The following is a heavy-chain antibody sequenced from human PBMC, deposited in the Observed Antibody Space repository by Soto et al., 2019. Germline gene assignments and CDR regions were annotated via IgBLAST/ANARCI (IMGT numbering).Heavy chain of an antibody. D-gene: IGHD1-1*01. CDR3: GRGRYGYY. Sequence: QVHLVQSGAEVKKPGASVKVSCKGSGYGFTTYGITWVRQAPGQGLEWMAWISAHNGNTNYAQKLQGRVTVTRDTCTSTAYVELGSLRSDDTAVYYCGRGRYGYYWGQGALVTVSS. CDR1: GYGFTTYG. J-gene: IGHJ4*02. V-gene: IGHV1-18*01. CDR2: ISAHNGNT.